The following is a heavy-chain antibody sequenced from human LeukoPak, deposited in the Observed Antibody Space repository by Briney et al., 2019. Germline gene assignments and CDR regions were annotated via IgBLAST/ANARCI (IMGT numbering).Heavy chain of an antibody. D-gene: IGHD3-22*01. J-gene: IGHJ4*02. Sequence: GSVKVSCKASGYTFTSYCMHWVRQAPGQGLEWMGWINPNSGGTNYAQKFQGRVTMTRDTSISTAYMELSRLRSDDTAVYYCARDQDYYDSSGYERFDYWGQGTLVTVSS. CDR2: INPNSGGT. CDR1: GYTFTSYC. CDR3: ARDQDYYDSSGYERFDY. V-gene: IGHV1-2*02.